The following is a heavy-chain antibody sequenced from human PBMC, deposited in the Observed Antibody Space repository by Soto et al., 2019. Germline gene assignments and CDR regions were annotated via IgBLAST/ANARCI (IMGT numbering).Heavy chain of an antibody. Sequence: EVQLLESGGDLVQPGGSLRLSCAASGFTFSKFVMRWVRQTPGKGLEWVSTITETGGDTYYTDSVKGRFTISRDNSKNTLYLQMRNVRVEDTGVYFCAADSPHDGTVAGDFWGQGTLVTVSS. V-gene: IGHV3-23*01. D-gene: IGHD3-3*01. CDR3: AADSPHDGTVAGDF. J-gene: IGHJ4*02. CDR2: ITETGGDT. CDR1: GFTFSKFV.